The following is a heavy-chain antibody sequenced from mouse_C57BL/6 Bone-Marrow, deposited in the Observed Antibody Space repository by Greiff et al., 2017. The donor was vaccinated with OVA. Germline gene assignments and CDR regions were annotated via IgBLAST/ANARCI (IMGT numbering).Heavy chain of an antibody. CDR3: ARYIRGLDY. V-gene: IGHV7-3*01. CDR1: GFTFTDYY. CDR2: IRNKANGYTT. Sequence: EVMLVESGGGLVQPGGSLSLSCAASGFTFTDYYMSWVRQPPGKALEWLGFIRNKANGYTTEYSASVKGRFTISRDNSQNILYLQMNALRAEDSATYYCARYIRGLDYWGQGTTLTVSS. D-gene: IGHD3-2*02. J-gene: IGHJ2*01.